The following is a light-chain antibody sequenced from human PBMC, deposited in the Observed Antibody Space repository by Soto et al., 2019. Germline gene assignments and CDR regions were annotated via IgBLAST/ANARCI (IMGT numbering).Light chain of an antibody. V-gene: IGKV3-20*01. CDR1: QSVSSSY. Sequence: EIVLTQSPGTLSLSPGERAPLSCRASQSVSSSYLAWYQQKPGQAPRLLIYGASSRATGIPDRFSGSGSGTDFTLTISRLEPEDFAVYYCQQYGSSPPTSTFGQGTRLEIK. CDR3: QQYGSSPPTST. J-gene: IGKJ5*01. CDR2: GAS.